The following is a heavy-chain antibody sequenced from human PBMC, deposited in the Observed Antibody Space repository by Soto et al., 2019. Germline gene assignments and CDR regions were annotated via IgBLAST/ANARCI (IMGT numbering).Heavy chain of an antibody. D-gene: IGHD2-15*01. J-gene: IGHJ4*02. CDR3: AKIYCSGGSCYSIGINFDY. Sequence: PGGSLRLSCAASGFTFSSYAMSWVRQAPGKGLEWVSAISGSGGSTYYADSVKGRFTISRDNSKNTLYLQMNSLRAEDTAVYYCAKIYCSGGSCYSIGINFDYWGQGTLVTVSS. CDR2: ISGSGGST. V-gene: IGHV3-23*01. CDR1: GFTFSSYA.